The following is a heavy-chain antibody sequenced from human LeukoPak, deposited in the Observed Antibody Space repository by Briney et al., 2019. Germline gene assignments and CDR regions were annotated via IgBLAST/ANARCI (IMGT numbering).Heavy chain of an antibody. D-gene: IGHD3-22*01. J-gene: IGHJ4*02. Sequence: PSETLSLTCTVSGYSLSSGYYWGWIRQPPGKGLEWIGSIYHSGSTYYNPSPKSRVTISVDTSKNQFSLKLSSVTAADTAVYYCARATYDSSGSLVDYWGQGTLVTVSS. V-gene: IGHV4-38-2*02. CDR2: IYHSGST. CDR1: GYSLSSGYY. CDR3: ARATYDSSGSLVDY.